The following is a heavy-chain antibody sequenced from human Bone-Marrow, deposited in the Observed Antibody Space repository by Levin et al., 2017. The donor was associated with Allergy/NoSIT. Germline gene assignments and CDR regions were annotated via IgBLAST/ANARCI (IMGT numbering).Heavy chain of an antibody. D-gene: IGHD3-10*01. Sequence: SQTLSLTCTVSGGSISSGDYYWSWIRQPPGKGLEWIGYIYYSGSTYYNPSLKSRVTISVDTSKNQFSPKLSSVTAADTAVYYCARVTYYDDITMVRPIGMDVWGQGTTVTVSS. CDR1: GGSISSGDYY. CDR3: ARVTYYDDITMVRPIGMDV. V-gene: IGHV4-30-4*01. J-gene: IGHJ6*02. CDR2: IYYSGST.